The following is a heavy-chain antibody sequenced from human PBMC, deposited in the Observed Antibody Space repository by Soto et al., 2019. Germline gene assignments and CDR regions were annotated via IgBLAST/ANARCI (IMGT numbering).Heavy chain of an antibody. V-gene: IGHV4-38-2*01. CDR3: ARLNDYGDYAGDY. CDR2: IYHSGST. J-gene: IGHJ4*02. D-gene: IGHD4-17*01. Sequence: SETLSLTCAVSGYSISSGYYWGWIRQPPGKGLEWIGSIYHSGSTYYNPSLKSRVTISVDTSKNQFPLKLSSVTAADTAVYYCARLNDYGDYAGDYWGQGTLVTVSS. CDR1: GYSISSGYY.